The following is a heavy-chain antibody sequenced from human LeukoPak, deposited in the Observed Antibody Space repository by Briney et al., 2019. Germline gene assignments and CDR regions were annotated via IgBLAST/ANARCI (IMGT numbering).Heavy chain of an antibody. J-gene: IGHJ6*04. Sequence: GGSLRLSCVASGFIFSNYEMNWVRQAPGKGLEWLSYISSSGSTIYYADCVKGRFTISRDNAKKSLYLQMNSLRAEDTAAYFCARSDEITVADSYYYYAMDVWGKGTTVTVSS. CDR1: GFIFSNYE. CDR2: ISSSGSTI. V-gene: IGHV3-48*03. CDR3: ARSDEITVADSYYYYAMDV. D-gene: IGHD6-19*01.